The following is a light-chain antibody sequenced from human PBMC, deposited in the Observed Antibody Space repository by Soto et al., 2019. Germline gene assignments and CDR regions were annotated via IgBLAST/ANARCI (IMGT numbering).Light chain of an antibody. V-gene: IGKV3-15*01. CDR1: QSVSSN. J-gene: IGKJ1*01. CDR2: GAS. CDR3: QQYNNWPRT. Sequence: EIVMTQSPGTQSVSPGERATLSCRASQSVSSNLAWYQQKPGQAPRLLIYGASTRATGIPARFSGSRSGTEFTLTISSLQSEHFAVYYCQQYNNWPRTFGQGTKVEIK.